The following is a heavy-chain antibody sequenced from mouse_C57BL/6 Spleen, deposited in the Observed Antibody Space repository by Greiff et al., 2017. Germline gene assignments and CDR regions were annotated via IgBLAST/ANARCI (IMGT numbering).Heavy chain of an antibody. V-gene: IGHV7-1*01. Sequence: EVNVVESGGDLVQSGRSLRLSCATSGFTFSDFYMEWVRQAPGKGLEWIAASRNKANDYTTEYSASVKGRFIVSRDTSQSILYLQMNALRAEDTAIYYCARGHLGGFAYWGQGTLVTVSA. CDR3: ARGHLGGFAY. D-gene: IGHD3-3*01. CDR2: SRNKANDYTT. CDR1: GFTFSDFY. J-gene: IGHJ3*01.